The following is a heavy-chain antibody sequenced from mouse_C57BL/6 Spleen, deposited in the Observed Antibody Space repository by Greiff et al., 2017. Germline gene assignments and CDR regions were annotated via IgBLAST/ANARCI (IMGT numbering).Heavy chain of an antibody. D-gene: IGHD1-1*01. J-gene: IGHJ2*01. CDR2: IYPRSGNT. V-gene: IGHV1-81*01. Sequence: SWVKQRTGQGLEWIGEIYPRSGNTYYNEKFKGKATLTADKSSSTAYMELRSLTSEDSAVYFCAGITTVWGQGTTLTVSS. CDR3: AGITTV.